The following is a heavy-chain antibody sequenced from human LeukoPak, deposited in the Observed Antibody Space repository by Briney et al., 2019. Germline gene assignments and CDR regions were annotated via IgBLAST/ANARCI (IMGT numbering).Heavy chain of an antibody. V-gene: IGHV3-23*02. CDR3: AKGRSPNYYDSSGALDY. Sequence: GGSLRLSCAASGFTFSSYAMIWVRQAPAKGGEWVSAISGRGGSTYHEASVKGRLTISRDNSTNPLSLQLNSLRAEDTAVYYCAKGRSPNYYDSSGALDYWGQGTLVTVSS. CDR1: GFTFSSYA. D-gene: IGHD3-22*01. CDR2: ISGRGGST. J-gene: IGHJ4*02.